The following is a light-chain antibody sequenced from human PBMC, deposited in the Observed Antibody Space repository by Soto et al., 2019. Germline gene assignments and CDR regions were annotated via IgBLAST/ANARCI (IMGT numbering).Light chain of an antibody. J-gene: IGKJ2*01. Sequence: EIVLTQSPGTLSLSPGERATLSCRASQSVSGNQLAWYQQKPGQGPRLLIYAASSRATDIPDRFSGSASGTDFTFTISRLEPEDFGMYYCHQYGSLPHTFGQGTKVDIK. CDR1: QSVSGNQ. CDR2: AAS. V-gene: IGKV3-20*01. CDR3: HQYGSLPHT.